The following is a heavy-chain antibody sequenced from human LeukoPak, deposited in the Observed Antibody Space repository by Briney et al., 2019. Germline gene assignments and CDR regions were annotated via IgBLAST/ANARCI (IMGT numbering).Heavy chain of an antibody. D-gene: IGHD5-18*01. J-gene: IGHJ4*02. CDR2: IYHSGST. V-gene: IGHV4-38-2*02. CDR1: GYSISSGYY. CDR3: ARVGYGYYFDY. Sequence: SETLSLTCTVSGYSISSGYYWGRIRQPPGKGLEWIGSIYHSGSTYYNPSLKSRVTISVDTSKNQFSLKLSSVTAADPAVYYCARVGYGYYFDYWGQGTLVTVSS.